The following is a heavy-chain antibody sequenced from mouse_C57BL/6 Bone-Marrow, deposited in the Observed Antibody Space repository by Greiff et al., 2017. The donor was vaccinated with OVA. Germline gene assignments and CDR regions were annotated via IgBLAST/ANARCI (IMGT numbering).Heavy chain of an antibody. Sequence: DVKLVESGGGLVKPGGSLKLSCAASGFTFSSYAMSWVRQTPEKRLEWVATISDGGSYTYYPDNVKGRFTISRDHAKNNLYLQMSHLKSEDTAMYYCARDPVLLRCSWFAYWGQGTLVTVSA. CDR2: ISDGGSYT. CDR3: ARDPVLLRCSWFAY. CDR1: GFTFSSYA. J-gene: IGHJ3*01. V-gene: IGHV5-4*01. D-gene: IGHD1-1*01.